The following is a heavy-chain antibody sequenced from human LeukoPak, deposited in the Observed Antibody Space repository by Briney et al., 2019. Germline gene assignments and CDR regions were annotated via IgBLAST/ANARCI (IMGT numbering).Heavy chain of an antibody. Sequence: ASVKVSCKASGYTFTSYGISWVRQAPGQGLEWMGWISAYNGNTNYAQELQGRVTMTTDTSTSTAYMELRSLRSDDTAVYYCARDALYYGDYGVDYWGQGTLVTVSS. V-gene: IGHV1-18*01. J-gene: IGHJ4*02. D-gene: IGHD4-17*01. CDR2: ISAYNGNT. CDR1: GYTFTSYG. CDR3: ARDALYYGDYGVDY.